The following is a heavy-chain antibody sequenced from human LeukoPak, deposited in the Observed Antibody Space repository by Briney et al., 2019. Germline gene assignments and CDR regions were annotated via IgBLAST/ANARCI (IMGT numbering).Heavy chain of an antibody. CDR3: ASGHYDFWSGYNYYFDY. CDR1: GYTFTSYY. V-gene: IGHV1-46*01. CDR2: INPSGGST. D-gene: IGHD3-3*01. Sequence: ASVKVSCKASGYTFTSYYMHWVRQAPGQGLEWMGIINPSGGSTSYAQKFQGRVTITADESTSTAYMELSSLRSEDTAVYYCASGHYDFWSGYNYYFDYWGQGTLVTVSS. J-gene: IGHJ4*02.